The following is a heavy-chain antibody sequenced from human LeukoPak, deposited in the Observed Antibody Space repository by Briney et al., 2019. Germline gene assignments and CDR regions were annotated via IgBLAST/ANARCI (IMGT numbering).Heavy chain of an antibody. D-gene: IGHD1/OR15-1a*01. CDR2: IRYDGSNK. V-gene: IGHV3-30*02. J-gene: IGHJ4*02. CDR1: GFTFSSYG. Sequence: GGSLRLSCAASGFTFSSYGMHWVRQAPGKGLEWVAFIRYDGSNKYYADSVKGRFTISRDSSKNTLYLQMNSLRADDTAVYYCAREVDNWNILVFDYWGQGTLVTVSS. CDR3: AREVDNWNILVFDY.